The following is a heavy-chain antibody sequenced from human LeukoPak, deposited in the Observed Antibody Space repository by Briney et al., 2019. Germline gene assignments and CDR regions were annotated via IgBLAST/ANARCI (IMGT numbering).Heavy chain of an antibody. CDR2: ISSSSRTI. V-gene: IGHV3-48*01. J-gene: IGHJ4*02. CDR1: RFTFSSYS. CDR3: AAGYNWNMVDD. D-gene: IGHD1-20*01. Sequence: PGGSLRLSCAASRFTFSSYSMNWVRQAPGKGLEWVSYISSSSRTIYYADSVKGRFTISRDNSKNTLYLQMNSLRVEDTAVYYCAAGYNWNMVDDWGQGTPVTVSS.